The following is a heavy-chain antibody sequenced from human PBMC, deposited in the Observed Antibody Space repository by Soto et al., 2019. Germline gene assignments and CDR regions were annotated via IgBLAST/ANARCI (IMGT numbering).Heavy chain of an antibody. V-gene: IGHV2-5*02. D-gene: IGHD1-26*01. CDR1: GFSLPTDRVG. Sequence: QITLKESGPTLVKPTQTLTLTCTFSGFSLPTDRVGVGWIRQPPGKALEWLAVIYWDDTKTYRPSLKSRLTITQATSKTHVALTMTYMDPGDTATYYCAHAYGGRSLYWGQGTLVTVSS. J-gene: IGHJ4*02. CDR3: AHAYGGRSLY. CDR2: IYWDDTK.